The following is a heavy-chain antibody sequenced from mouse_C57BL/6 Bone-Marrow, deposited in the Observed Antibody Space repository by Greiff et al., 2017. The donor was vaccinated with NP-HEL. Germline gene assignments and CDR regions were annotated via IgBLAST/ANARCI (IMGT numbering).Heavy chain of an antibody. Sequence: QVHVKQSGAELVRPGASVKLSCKASGYTFTDYYINWVKQRPGQGLEWIARIYPGSGNTYYNEKFKGKATLTAEKSSSTAYMQLSSLTSEDSAVYYCARGLIGSGYLDYWGQGTTLTVSS. CDR3: ARGLIGSGYLDY. CDR1: GYTFTDYY. CDR2: IYPGSGNT. D-gene: IGHD1-1*01. V-gene: IGHV1-76*01. J-gene: IGHJ2*01.